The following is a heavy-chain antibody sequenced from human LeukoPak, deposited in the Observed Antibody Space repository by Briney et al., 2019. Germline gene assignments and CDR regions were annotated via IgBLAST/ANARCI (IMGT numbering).Heavy chain of an antibody. CDR3: ARVLDYSPGGGAFDI. Sequence: SETLSLTCTVSGYSISSGYYWGWIRQPPGQGLEWIGYIYYSGSTNYNPSLKSRVTISVDTSKNQFSLKLSSVTAADTAVYYCARVLDYSPGGGAFDIWGQGTMVTVSS. V-gene: IGHV4-38-2*02. CDR2: IYYSGST. CDR1: GYSISSGYY. J-gene: IGHJ3*02. D-gene: IGHD4-11*01.